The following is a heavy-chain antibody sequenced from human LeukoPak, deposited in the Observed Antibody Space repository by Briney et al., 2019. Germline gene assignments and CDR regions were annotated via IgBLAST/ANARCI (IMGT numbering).Heavy chain of an antibody. V-gene: IGHV4-4*07. Sequence: SETLSLTCTVSGDSISRYYWSWIRQPAGKGLEWIGRVSTSGSTNYNPSLKSRVTMSVDTSKNQFSLKLSSVTAADTAVYYCARDRPDFYGMDVWGQGTTVTVSS. J-gene: IGHJ6*02. D-gene: IGHD3-3*01. CDR1: GDSISRYY. CDR3: ARDRPDFYGMDV. CDR2: VSTSGST.